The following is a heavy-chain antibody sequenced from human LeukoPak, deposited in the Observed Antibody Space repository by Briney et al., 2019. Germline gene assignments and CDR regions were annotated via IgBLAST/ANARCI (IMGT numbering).Heavy chain of an antibody. CDR1: GYRFTSYW. CDR3: ASSHYCSSTSCPRGDDAFDI. Sequence: GESLKVSCKASGYRFTSYWIGWVRQMPGKGLEWMGIIYPGDSDTRYSPSFQGQVTISADKSISTAYLQWSSLKASDTAMYYCASSHYCSSTSCPRGDDAFDIWGQGTMVTVSS. V-gene: IGHV5-51*01. CDR2: IYPGDSDT. D-gene: IGHD2-2*01. J-gene: IGHJ3*02.